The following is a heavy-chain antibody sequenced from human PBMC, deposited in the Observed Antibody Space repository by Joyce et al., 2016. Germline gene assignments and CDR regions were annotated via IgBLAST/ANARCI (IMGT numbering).Heavy chain of an antibody. D-gene: IGHD2-2*02. Sequence: QVPLLESGGGVAQPGRSLRLSCAASEFAFSSHAMHWVRQAPGKGLGWVAVMSYDVSHQYYADSVWGRFNISRDNSQNTLYLQMNSLRVEDTAVYYCTRSSRTGYTAGWPDFDYWGQGTLVTVSS. J-gene: IGHJ4*02. CDR2: MSYDVSHQ. CDR1: EFAFSSHA. V-gene: IGHV3-30*03. CDR3: TRSSRTGYTAGWPDFDY.